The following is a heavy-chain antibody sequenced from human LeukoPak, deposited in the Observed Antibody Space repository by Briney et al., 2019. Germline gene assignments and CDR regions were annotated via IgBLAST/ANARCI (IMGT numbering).Heavy chain of an antibody. J-gene: IGHJ1*01. CDR1: GGFFSGYY. Sequence: SETLSLTCAVYGGFFSGYYWSWIRQPPGKGLEWIGEINHSGSTNYNPSLKSRVTISVDTSKNQFSLKLSSVTAADTAVYYCATSRYSSSWYSRAEYFQHWGQGTLVTVSS. CDR2: INHSGST. V-gene: IGHV4-34*01. D-gene: IGHD6-13*01. CDR3: ATSRYSSSWYSRAEYFQH.